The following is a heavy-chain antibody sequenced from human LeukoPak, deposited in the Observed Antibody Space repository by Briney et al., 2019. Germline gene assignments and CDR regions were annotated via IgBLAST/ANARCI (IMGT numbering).Heavy chain of an antibody. CDR1: GFSFSSYT. CDR3: VRGKLVYYYDNSGYFDS. V-gene: IGHV3-48*01. Sequence: GGCLRLSCAASGFSFSSYTMNWVRQAPGKGLEWLSYIRIPTGALYYADSVKGRFTISRDNAKNSLYLQMNNLRAEDTAVYYCVRGKLVYYYDNSGYFDSWGRGTLVTVSS. D-gene: IGHD3-22*01. J-gene: IGHJ4*02. CDR2: IRIPTGAL.